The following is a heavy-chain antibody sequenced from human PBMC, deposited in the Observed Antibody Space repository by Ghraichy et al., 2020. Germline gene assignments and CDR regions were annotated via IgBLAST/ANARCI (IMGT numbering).Heavy chain of an antibody. CDR3: ARDRLPGTMDPVDY. J-gene: IGHJ4*02. CDR1: GYIFTSYG. Sequence: ASVKVSCKASGYIFTSYGISWVRQAPGQGLEWMGWISGYNGNTDYAQKVQGRVTMTTDTSTTTAYMELRSLTSDDTAVYYCARDRLPGTMDPVDYWGQGTLVTVSS. CDR2: ISGYNGNT. D-gene: IGHD1-1*01. V-gene: IGHV1-18*04.